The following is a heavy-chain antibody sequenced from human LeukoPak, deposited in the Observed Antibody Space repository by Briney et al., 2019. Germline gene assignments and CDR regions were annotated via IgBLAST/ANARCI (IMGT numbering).Heavy chain of an antibody. J-gene: IGHJ5*02. CDR1: GFTFSSYA. D-gene: IGHD1-26*01. CDR2: ISGSGGNT. V-gene: IGHV3-23*01. CDR3: ATQISESYSSWFDP. Sequence: GGSLRLSCAASGFTFSSYAMSWVRQAPGKGLEWASAISGSGGNTYYADSVKGRFTISRDNSKNTLSLQMNSLRAEDTAVYYCATQISESYSSWFDPWGQGTLVTVSS.